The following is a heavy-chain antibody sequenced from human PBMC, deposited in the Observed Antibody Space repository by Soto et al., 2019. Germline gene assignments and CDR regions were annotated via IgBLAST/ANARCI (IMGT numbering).Heavy chain of an antibody. Sequence: PSETLSLTCAVYGGSFSDYYWSWIRQPPGKGLQWIGEINHSGSANYNPSLKSRVTMSVDTSKNQFSLKLTSVTAADTAMYYCARGGFLEYLTLDYWGRGTLVTVSS. CDR3: ARGGFLEYLTLDY. D-gene: IGHD3-3*01. CDR2: INHSGSA. J-gene: IGHJ4*01. V-gene: IGHV4-34*01. CDR1: GGSFSDYY.